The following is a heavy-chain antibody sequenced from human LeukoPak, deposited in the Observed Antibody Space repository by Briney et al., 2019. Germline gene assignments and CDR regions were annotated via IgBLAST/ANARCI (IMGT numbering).Heavy chain of an antibody. CDR3: AAAHNVDLFDY. J-gene: IGHJ4*02. CDR1: GFTFTSSA. V-gene: IGHV1-58*01. CDR2: IVVGSGNT. D-gene: IGHD1-1*01. Sequence: TSVKVSCKASGFTFTSSAVQWVRQARGQRLEWIGWIVVGSGNTNYAQKFQERVTITRDMSTSTAYMELSSLRSEDTAVYYCAAAHNVDLFDYWGQGTLVTVSS.